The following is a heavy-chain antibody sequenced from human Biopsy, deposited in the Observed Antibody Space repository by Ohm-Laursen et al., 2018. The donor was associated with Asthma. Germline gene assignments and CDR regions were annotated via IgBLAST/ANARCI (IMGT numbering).Heavy chain of an antibody. CDR1: GYTFNSAG. CDR3: ARAVDYSHYYGIDV. V-gene: IGHV1-18*01. Sequence: GASVKVACKTSGYTFNSAGITWVRQAPGQGLEWMGWISAYSGNTKVAQKLQDRVTMITDTSTSTAYMELRSLRSDDTAVYFCARAVDYSHYYGIDVWGQGTTVTVS. CDR2: ISAYSGNT. D-gene: IGHD3-10*01. J-gene: IGHJ6*02.